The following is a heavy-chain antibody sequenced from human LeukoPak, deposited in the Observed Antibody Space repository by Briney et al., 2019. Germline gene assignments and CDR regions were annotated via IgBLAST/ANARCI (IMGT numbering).Heavy chain of an antibody. CDR2: IIPIFGTA. CDR1: GGTFSSYA. CDR3: ARALGIADRAFDI. J-gene: IGHJ3*02. V-gene: IGHV1-69*05. Sequence: GSSVKVSCKASGGTFSSYAISWVRQAPGQGLEWMGRIIPIFGTANYARKFQGRVTITTDESTSTAYMELSSLRSEDTAVYYCARALGIADRAFDIWGQGTMVTVSS. D-gene: IGHD6-13*01.